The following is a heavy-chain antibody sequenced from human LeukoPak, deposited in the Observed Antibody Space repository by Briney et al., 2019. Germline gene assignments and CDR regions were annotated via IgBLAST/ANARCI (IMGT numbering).Heavy chain of an antibody. D-gene: IGHD3-22*01. J-gene: IGHJ4*02. CDR1: GFTFSSYG. Sequence: GGSLRLSCAASGFTFSSYGMHWVRQAPGKGLEWVAVIWYDGSNKYYADSVKGRFTISRDNSKNTLYLQMNGLRAEDTAVYYCARDRGYYDSSGYCFDYWGQGTLVTVSS. CDR2: IWYDGSNK. CDR3: ARDRGYYDSSGYCFDY. V-gene: IGHV3-33*01.